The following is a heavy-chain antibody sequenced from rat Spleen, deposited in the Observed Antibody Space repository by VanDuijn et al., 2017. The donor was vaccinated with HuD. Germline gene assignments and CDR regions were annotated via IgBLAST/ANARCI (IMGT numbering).Heavy chain of an antibody. CDR1: GFTFSDYN. Sequence: EVQLVESGGGLVQPGRSLKLSCAASGFTFSDYNMAWVRQAPKKGLEWVATISYDGSSTYYRDSVKGRFTISKDNAKSTLYLQMDSLRSEDTATYYCARRSTSYYVMDAWGQGASVTVSS. V-gene: IGHV5-7*01. CDR3: ARRSTSYYVMDA. J-gene: IGHJ4*01. CDR2: ISYDGSST.